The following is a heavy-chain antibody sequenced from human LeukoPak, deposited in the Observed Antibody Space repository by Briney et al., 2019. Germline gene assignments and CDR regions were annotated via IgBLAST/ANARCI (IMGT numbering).Heavy chain of an antibody. V-gene: IGHV1-69*06. CDR3: ARARVDYGDYGDYFDY. J-gene: IGHJ4*02. Sequence: ASVKVSCKASGGTFSSYAISWGRQAPGQGLEWMGGIIPIFGTANYAQKFQGRVTITADKSTSTAYMELSSLRSEDTAVYYCARARVDYGDYGDYFDYWGQGTLVTVSS. CDR1: GGTFSSYA. D-gene: IGHD4-17*01. CDR2: IIPIFGTA.